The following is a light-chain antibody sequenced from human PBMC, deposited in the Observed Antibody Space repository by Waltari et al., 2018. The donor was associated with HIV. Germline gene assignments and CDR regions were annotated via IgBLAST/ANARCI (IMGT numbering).Light chain of an antibody. CDR3: GTWDSSLSAVV. CDR2: DNN. Sequence: QSVLTQPPSVSAAPGQKVTIYCSGRNSNIGNNYVSWYQQIPGTAPKLLIYDNNKRPSGIPDRFSGSKSDTSATLGITGLQTGDEADYRCGTWDSSLSAVVFGGGTKLTVL. V-gene: IGLV1-51*01. CDR1: NSNIGNNY. J-gene: IGLJ3*02.